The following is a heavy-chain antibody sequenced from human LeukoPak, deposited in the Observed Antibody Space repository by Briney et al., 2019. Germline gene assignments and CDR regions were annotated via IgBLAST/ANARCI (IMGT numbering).Heavy chain of an antibody. V-gene: IGHV4-34*01. CDR3: AAQYSGYVRLDY. CDR2: ISHSGST. Sequence: KPSETLSLTCAVYGXSFSGYYWSWIRQPPGKGLEWIGEISHSGSTNYNPSLKSRVTISVDTSKNQFSLKLSSVTAADTAVYYCAAQYSGYVRLDYWGQGTLVTVSS. D-gene: IGHD5-12*01. CDR1: GXSFSGYY. J-gene: IGHJ4*02.